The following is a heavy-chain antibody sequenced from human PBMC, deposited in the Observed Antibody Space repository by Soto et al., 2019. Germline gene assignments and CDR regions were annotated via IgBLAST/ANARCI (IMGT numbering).Heavy chain of an antibody. CDR1: GFTFSSYW. J-gene: IGHJ4*02. CDR3: ARVEINYYYDRSGYLN. Sequence: PGGSLRLSCAASGFTFSSYWMHWVRQAPGKGLVWVSRINSDGSSTSYADSVKGRFTISRDNAKNTLYLQMNSLRAEDTAVYYCARVEINYYYDRSGYLNWGQGTLVTVSS. CDR2: INSDGSST. D-gene: IGHD3-22*01. V-gene: IGHV3-74*01.